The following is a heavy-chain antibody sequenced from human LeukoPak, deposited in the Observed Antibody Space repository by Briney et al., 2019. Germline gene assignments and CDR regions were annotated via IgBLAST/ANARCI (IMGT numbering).Heavy chain of an antibody. CDR3: ARSSGWYPKYFQH. CDR1: GGSISSYY. Sequence: SETLSLTCTVSGGSISSYYWSWIRQPPGKGLEWIGYIYYSGSTNYNPSLKSRVTLSVDTSKNQFSLKLSSVTAADTAVYYCARSSGWYPKYFQHWGQGTLVTVSS. CDR2: IYYSGST. D-gene: IGHD6-19*01. V-gene: IGHV4-59*01. J-gene: IGHJ1*01.